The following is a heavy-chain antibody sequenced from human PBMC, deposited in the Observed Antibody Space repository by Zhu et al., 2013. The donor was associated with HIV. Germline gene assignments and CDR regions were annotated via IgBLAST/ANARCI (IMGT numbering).Heavy chain of an antibody. CDR1: GGSISSYY. J-gene: IGHJ4*02. Sequence: QVQLQESGPGLVKPSETLSLTCTVSGGSISSYYWSWIRQPPGKGLEWIGYIYYSGSTNYNPSLKSRVTISVDTSKNQFSLKLSSVTAADTAVYYCASGALTITMVQGGQFDYWGQGTLVTVSS. CDR2: IYYSGST. D-gene: IGHD3-10*01. V-gene: IGHV4-59*01. CDR3: ASGALTITMVQGGQFDY.